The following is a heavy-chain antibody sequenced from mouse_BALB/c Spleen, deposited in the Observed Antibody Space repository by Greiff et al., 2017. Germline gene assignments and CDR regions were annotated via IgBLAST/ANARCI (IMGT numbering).Heavy chain of an antibody. J-gene: IGHJ2*01. D-gene: IGHD2-1*01. CDR1: GYTFTSYW. V-gene: IGHV1-5*01. Sequence: EVQLQQSGTVLARPGASVKMSCKASGYTFTSYWMHWVKQRPGQGLEWIGAIYPGNSDTSYNQKFKGKAKLTAVTSTSTAYMELSSLTNEDSAVYYCTRCHYGNPFDYWGQGTTLTVSS. CDR3: TRCHYGNPFDY. CDR2: IYPGNSDT.